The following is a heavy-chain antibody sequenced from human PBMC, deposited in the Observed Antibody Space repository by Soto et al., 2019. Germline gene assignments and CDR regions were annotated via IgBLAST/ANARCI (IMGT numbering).Heavy chain of an antibody. CDR2: IIPIFGTA. J-gene: IGHJ3*02. CDR3: ARDPHGFRVALAFDI. Sequence: ASVKVSCKASGGTFSSYAISWVRQAPGQGLEWMGGIIPIFGTANYAQKFQGRVTITADESTSTAYMELSSLRSEDTAVYYCARDPHGFRVALAFDIWGQGTMVTVSS. CDR1: GGTFSSYA. V-gene: IGHV1-69*13. D-gene: IGHD3-10*01.